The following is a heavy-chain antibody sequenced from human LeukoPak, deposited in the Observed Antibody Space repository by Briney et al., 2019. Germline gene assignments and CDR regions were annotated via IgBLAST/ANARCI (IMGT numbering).Heavy chain of an antibody. CDR2: IYPGDSDT. D-gene: IGHD3-22*01. V-gene: IGHV5-51*01. CDR3: ASTYYYDSSGYTRDAFDI. J-gene: IGHJ3*02. Sequence: GESLKISCKGSGYDFTTYWIGWVRQMPGKGLEWMGNIYPGDSDTRYSPSFQGQVTMSADKSISTAYLQWSSLKASDTAMYYCASTYYYDSSGYTRDAFDIWGQGTMVTVSS. CDR1: GYDFTTYW.